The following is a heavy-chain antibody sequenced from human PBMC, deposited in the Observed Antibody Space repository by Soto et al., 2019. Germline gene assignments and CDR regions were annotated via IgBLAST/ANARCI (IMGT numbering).Heavy chain of an antibody. Sequence: VQLLESGGGLIQPGGSLRLSCAASGFTFSYGIHWLRQAPGKGLEWVAYISYDSSNKFYGDSVKGRFTLSRDNSKNTQFLQMNRLRAEDTAVYYCAKLVIGYCSGNTCDDYWGQGTLVAVSS. J-gene: IGHJ4*01. CDR1: GFTFSYG. D-gene: IGHD2-15*01. CDR3: AKLVIGYCSGNTCDDY. CDR2: ISYDSSNK. V-gene: IGHV3-30*18.